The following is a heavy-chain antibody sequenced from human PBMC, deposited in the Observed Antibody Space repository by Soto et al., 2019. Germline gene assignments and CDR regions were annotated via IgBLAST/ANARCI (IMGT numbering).Heavy chain of an antibody. CDR1: GGSFSGYF. CDR3: ASETYNSDSDDYKKTLVFDS. V-gene: IGHV4-34*01. CDR2: ISHTGAT. Sequence: SETLSLTCDVYGGSFSGYFWGWIRQSPEKGLEWIGEISHTGATNYNASFKSRVIISLDSSKNQFSLRLNSVTAADTGVYFCASETYNSDSDDYKKTLVFDSWGPGTLVTVSS. D-gene: IGHD4-4*01. J-gene: IGHJ4*02.